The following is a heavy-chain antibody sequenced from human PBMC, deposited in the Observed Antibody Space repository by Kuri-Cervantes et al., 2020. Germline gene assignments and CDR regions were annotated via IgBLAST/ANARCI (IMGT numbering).Heavy chain of an antibody. CDR1: GFTFSSSS. CDR2: ISSSSSTI. V-gene: IGHV3-48*01. D-gene: IGHD3-22*01. CDR3: AKDDYYYDSSGYYRGYFQH. J-gene: IGHJ1*01. Sequence: GESLKISCAAPGFTFSSSSMTWVRQAPGKGLEWVSYISSSSSTIYYADSVKGRFTISRDNAKNSLYLQMNSLRAEDTAVYYCAKDDYYYDSSGYYRGYFQHWGQGTLVTVSS.